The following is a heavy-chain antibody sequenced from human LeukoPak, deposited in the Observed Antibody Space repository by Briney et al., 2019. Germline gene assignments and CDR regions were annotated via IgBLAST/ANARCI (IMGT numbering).Heavy chain of an antibody. CDR2: IRYDGSNK. J-gene: IGHJ3*02. V-gene: IGHV3-30*02. Sequence: PGGSLRLSCAASGFTFSSYGMHWVRQAPGKGLEWVAFIRYDGSNKYYADSVKGRFTISRDNSKNTLYLQMNSLRAEDTAVYYCARPKGRWLQLRGAFDIWGQGTMVTVSS. CDR1: GFTFSSYG. CDR3: ARPKGRWLQLRGAFDI. D-gene: IGHD5-24*01.